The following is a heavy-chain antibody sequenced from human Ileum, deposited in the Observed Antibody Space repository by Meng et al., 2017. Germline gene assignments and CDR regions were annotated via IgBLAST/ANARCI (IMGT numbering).Heavy chain of an antibody. Sequence: VTLQQSGPGLVKPSQTLSLTCAISGDSVASNRALWHWVRQSPSRGLEWLGQTYYRSEWQNHYGVSVKSRITITADTSRNQFSLNLNSVTPEDTAVYYCTTWYGEYWGQGTLVTVSS. CDR1: GDSVASNRAL. CDR2: TYYRSEWQN. CDR3: TTWYGEY. J-gene: IGHJ4*02. D-gene: IGHD3-10*01. V-gene: IGHV6-1*01.